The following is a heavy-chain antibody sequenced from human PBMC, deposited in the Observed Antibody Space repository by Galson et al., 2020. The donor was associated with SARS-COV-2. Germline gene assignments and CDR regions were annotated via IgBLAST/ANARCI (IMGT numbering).Heavy chain of an antibody. CDR1: GGSFSDHY. J-gene: IGHJ6*02. CDR3: ARDLRQMTFIRGLSLDV. CDR2: INHSGST. D-gene: IGHD3-10*01. Sequence: SQASETLSLTCAVFGGSFSDHYWSWIRQTPGKGLEWIGEINHSGSTDYNPSLRSRVSMSLDTSKNEFSLTLSSVTAADTAVYYCARDLRQMTFIRGLSLDVWGQGTTVTVSS. V-gene: IGHV4-34*01.